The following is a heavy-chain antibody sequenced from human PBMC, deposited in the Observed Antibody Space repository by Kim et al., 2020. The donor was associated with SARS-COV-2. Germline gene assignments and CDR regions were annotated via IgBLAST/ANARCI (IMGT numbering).Heavy chain of an antibody. D-gene: IGHD3-22*01. J-gene: IGHJ4*02. Sequence: RKSRVTISVDTSKNQFSLKLSSVTAADTAVYYCARGNYYDSSGYRGGFDYWGQGTLVTVSS. CDR3: ARGNYYDSSGYRGGFDY. V-gene: IGHV4-34*01.